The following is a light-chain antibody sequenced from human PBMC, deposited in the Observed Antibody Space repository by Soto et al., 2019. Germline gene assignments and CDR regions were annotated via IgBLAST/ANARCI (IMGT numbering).Light chain of an antibody. J-gene: IGLJ3*02. V-gene: IGLV1-51*01. CDR2: DSD. CDR3: GTWDYGLNAGV. Sequence: QSVLTQPPSVSAAPGQKVTISCSGSSSNIGNNFVSWYQHLPGTAPKLLIYDSDVRPSGIPDRFSASKSGTSATLDITGLQTGDEADYYCGTWDYGLNAGVFGGGTKVTVL. CDR1: SSNIGNNF.